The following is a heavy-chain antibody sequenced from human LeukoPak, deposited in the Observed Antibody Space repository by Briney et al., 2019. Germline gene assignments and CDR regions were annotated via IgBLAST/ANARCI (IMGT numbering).Heavy chain of an antibody. J-gene: IGHJ4*02. CDR1: GFTFSSYE. CDR3: ASDRVGTMVRGVSAMFY. V-gene: IGHV3-48*03. D-gene: IGHD3-10*01. CDR2: ISSSGSTI. Sequence: GGSLRLSCAASGFTFSSYEMNWVRQAPGKGLEWVSYISSSGSTIYYADSVKGRFTISRDNAKNSLYLQMNSLRAEDTAVYYCASDRVGTMVRGVSAMFYWGQGTLVTVSS.